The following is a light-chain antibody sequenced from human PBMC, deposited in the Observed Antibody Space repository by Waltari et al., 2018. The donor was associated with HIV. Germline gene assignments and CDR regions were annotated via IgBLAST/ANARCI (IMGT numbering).Light chain of an antibody. CDR2: DTN. CDR1: RSNIGATYA. J-gene: IGLJ2*01. V-gene: IGLV1-40*01. CDR3: QTFDTSLSGFVV. Sequence: QSVLTPPPSVSGAPGQRVTISCTGNRSNIGATYAVHWYQQRPGAAPKLLIYDTNTRPSGVPDRFSGSKSGTSASLAIAGLQADDEAVYYCQTFDTSLSGFVVFGGGTKLTVL.